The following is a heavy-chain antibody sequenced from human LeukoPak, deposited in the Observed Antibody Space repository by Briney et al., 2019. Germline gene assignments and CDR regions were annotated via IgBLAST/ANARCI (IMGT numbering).Heavy chain of an antibody. Sequence: PAGSLRLSCAASGFTFSIYGMHWVRQAPGKGLEWVAFILIDVSNKFYANSVKGPFTISRDNSKNTVYLQMNSLRAEDTAVYYCAKGLLRFLEWTFDPWGQGTLVTVSS. J-gene: IGHJ5*02. CDR1: GFTFSIYG. D-gene: IGHD3-3*01. CDR3: AKGLLRFLEWTFDP. V-gene: IGHV3-30*02. CDR2: ILIDVSNK.